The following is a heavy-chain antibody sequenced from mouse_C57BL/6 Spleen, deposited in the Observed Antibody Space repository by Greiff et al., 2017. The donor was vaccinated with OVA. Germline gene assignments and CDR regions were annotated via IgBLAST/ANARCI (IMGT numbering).Heavy chain of an antibody. J-gene: IGHJ1*03. CDR2: ISDGGSYT. Sequence: EVKLMESGGGLVKPGGSLKLSCAASGYTFSSYAMSWVRQTPEKRLEWVATISDGGSYTYYPDNVKGRFTMSRDNAKSNLYLQMSHLKSEDTAMYDCAKAGGMYFDVWGTGTTVTVSA. V-gene: IGHV5-4*03. CDR1: GYTFSSYA. CDR3: AKAGGMYFDV. D-gene: IGHD4-1*01.